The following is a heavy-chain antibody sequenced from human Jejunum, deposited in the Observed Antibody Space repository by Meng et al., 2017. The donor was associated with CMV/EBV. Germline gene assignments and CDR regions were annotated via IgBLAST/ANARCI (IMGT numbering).Heavy chain of an antibody. J-gene: IGHJ6*02. Sequence: WVRQAPVKGLEWVAFIPYDGSNKYYADFERGRFTISRDNSKNTLYLQMRSLRAEDTAIYYCAKALGYCSSDRCYVGDPSYYYAMDVWGQGTTVTVSS. CDR2: IPYDGSNK. V-gene: IGHV3-30*02. CDR3: AKALGYCSSDRCYVGDPSYYYAMDV. D-gene: IGHD2-15*01.